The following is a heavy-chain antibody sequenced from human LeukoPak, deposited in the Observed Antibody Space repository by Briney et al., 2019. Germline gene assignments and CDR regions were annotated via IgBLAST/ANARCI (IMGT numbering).Heavy chain of an antibody. CDR2: ISYDGSKK. CDR3: TRSGRGAFFKAYFDY. Sequence: GGSLRLSCAASGLTFNTYAMHGVRQAPGKGLEWVAVISYDGSKKFYADSVKGRFTISRDKLNDMLYLQMSSLRDDDTGVYYCTRSGRGAFFKAYFDYWGQGTLVTVSS. V-gene: IGHV3-30*07. J-gene: IGHJ4*02. D-gene: IGHD2/OR15-2a*01. CDR1: GLTFNTYA.